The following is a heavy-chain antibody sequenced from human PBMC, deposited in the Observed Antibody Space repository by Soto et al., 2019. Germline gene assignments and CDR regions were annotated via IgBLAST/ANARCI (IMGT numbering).Heavy chain of an antibody. CDR2: LYNSGST. Sequence: PSDKLSLTCTFYGGSIRSYYWSWIRQAPGNGLEWIGYLYNSGSTVYNPSLKSRVTISVDTSKNQFSLKLNSVTAADTAVYYCARDLWGYCGTDCYPLDVWGQGTTVTVS. CDR3: ARDLWGYCGTDCYPLDV. J-gene: IGHJ6*02. D-gene: IGHD2-21*02. CDR1: GGSIRSYY. V-gene: IGHV4-59*01.